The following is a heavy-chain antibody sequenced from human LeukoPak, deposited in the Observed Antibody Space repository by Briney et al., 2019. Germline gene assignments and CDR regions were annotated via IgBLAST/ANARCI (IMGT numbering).Heavy chain of an antibody. CDR3: ARDAGFWSGYYEIDY. V-gene: IGHV3-48*01. CDR2: ISSSSSTI. J-gene: IGHJ4*02. Sequence: GGSLRLSCAASGFTFSSYSMNWVRQAPGKGVEWVSYISSSSSTIYYADSVKGRFTISRDNAKNSLYLQMNSLRAEDTAVYYCARDAGFWSGYYEIDYWGQGTLVTVSS. D-gene: IGHD3-3*01. CDR1: GFTFSSYS.